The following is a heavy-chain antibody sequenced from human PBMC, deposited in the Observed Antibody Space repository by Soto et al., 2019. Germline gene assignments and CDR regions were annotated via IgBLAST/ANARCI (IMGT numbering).Heavy chain of an antibody. V-gene: IGHV3-21*01. D-gene: IGHD5-12*01. CDR3: ASSGYSGYDYDY. Sequence: EVQLVESGGGLVKPGGSLRLSCAASGFTFSSYSMNWVRQAPGKGLEWVSSISSSSSYIYYADSVKGRFTISRDNAKNSLYLQMNSLRAEDTAAYYCASSGYSGYDYDYWGQGTLVTVSS. CDR1: GFTFSSYS. CDR2: ISSSSSYI. J-gene: IGHJ4*02.